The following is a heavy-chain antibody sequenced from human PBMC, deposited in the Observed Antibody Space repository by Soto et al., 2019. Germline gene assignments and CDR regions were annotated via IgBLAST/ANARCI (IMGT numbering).Heavy chain of an antibody. J-gene: IGHJ6*02. CDR1: GFTFSDHY. CDR2: TRNKANSYTT. V-gene: IGHV3-72*01. CDR3: ARVWPGDRRPYYYYGMDV. D-gene: IGHD3-16*01. Sequence: GGSLRLSCAASGFTFSDHYMDWVRQAPGKGLEWVGRTRNKANSYTTEYAASVKGRFTISRDDSKNSLYLQMNSLKTEDTAVYYCARVWPGDRRPYYYYGMDVWGQGTTVTVSS.